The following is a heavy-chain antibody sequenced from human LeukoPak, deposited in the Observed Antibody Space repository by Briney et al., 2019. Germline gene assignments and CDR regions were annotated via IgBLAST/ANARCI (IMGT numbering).Heavy chain of an antibody. Sequence: GGSLRLSCAASGFTFGSYWMHWVRQAPGKGLVWVSRINSDGSSTSYADSVKGRFTISRDNAKNTLYLQMNSLRAEDTAVYYCARDYGEYLFDYWGQGTLVTVSS. J-gene: IGHJ4*02. CDR3: ARDYGEYLFDY. CDR1: GFTFGSYW. V-gene: IGHV3-74*01. CDR2: INSDGSST. D-gene: IGHD3-10*01.